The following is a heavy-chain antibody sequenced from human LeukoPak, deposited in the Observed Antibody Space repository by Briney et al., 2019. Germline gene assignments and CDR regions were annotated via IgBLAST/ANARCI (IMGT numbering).Heavy chain of an antibody. Sequence: ASVKVSCKASGGTFSSYAISWVRQAPGQGLEWMGGIIPIFGTANYTQKFQGRVTITTDESTSTAYMELSSLRSEDTAVYYCARGLLVGATEGNAFDIWGQGTMVTVSS. CDR2: IIPIFGTA. V-gene: IGHV1-69*05. D-gene: IGHD1-26*01. CDR1: GGTFSSYA. CDR3: ARGLLVGATEGNAFDI. J-gene: IGHJ3*02.